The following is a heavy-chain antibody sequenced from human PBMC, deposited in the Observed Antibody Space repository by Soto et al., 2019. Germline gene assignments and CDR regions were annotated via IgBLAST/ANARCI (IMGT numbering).Heavy chain of an antibody. CDR1: GFTFSSYS. D-gene: IGHD2-15*01. CDR3: ARDWVRYCSGGSCYRPYYYYGMDV. CDR2: ISSSSSYI. Sequence: GGSLRLSCAASGFTFSSYSMNWVRQAPGKGLEWVSSISSSSSYIYYADSVKGRFTISRDNAKNSLYLQMNSLRAEDTAVYYCARDWVRYCSGGSCYRPYYYYGMDVWGQGTTVTVSS. J-gene: IGHJ6*02. V-gene: IGHV3-21*01.